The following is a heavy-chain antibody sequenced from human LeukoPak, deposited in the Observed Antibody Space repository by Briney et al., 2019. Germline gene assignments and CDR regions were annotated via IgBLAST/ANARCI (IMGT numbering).Heavy chain of an antibody. D-gene: IGHD3-22*01. CDR2: INYSGTT. Sequence: SETLSLTCTVSGDSIISYYWSWIRQPPGKGLEWIGYINYSGTTNYNPSLKSRVSISVDTSKNQFSLKLSSVTAADTAAYYCARGAMMVGPWGQGTQVTVSS. CDR3: ARGAMMVGP. CDR1: GDSIISYY. V-gene: IGHV4-59*01. J-gene: IGHJ5*02.